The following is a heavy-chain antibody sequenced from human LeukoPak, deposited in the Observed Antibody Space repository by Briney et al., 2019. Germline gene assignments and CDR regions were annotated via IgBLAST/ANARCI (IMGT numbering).Heavy chain of an antibody. V-gene: IGHV1-18*01. D-gene: IGHD3-10*01. CDR3: ARVRGVNSGSYGFDY. Sequence: GASVKVSCKASGYTFTSYGISWVRQAPGQGLEWMGWISAYNGNTNYAQKLQGRVTMTTDTSTSTAYMELRSPRSDDTAAYYCARVRGVNSGSYGFDYWGQGTLVTVSS. J-gene: IGHJ4*02. CDR1: GYTFTSYG. CDR2: ISAYNGNT.